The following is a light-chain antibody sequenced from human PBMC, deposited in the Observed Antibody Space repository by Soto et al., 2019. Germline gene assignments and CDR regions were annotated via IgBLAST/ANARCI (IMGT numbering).Light chain of an antibody. CDR1: SSALGTYNY. Sequence: QSVLTQPASVSGPPGQSITISCTETSSALGTYNYVSWYQQHPGKAPKLLIYDVYSRPSGVSTRFSGSKSGNTASLTISGLQAEDEADYYCSSHRAATTPYVFVTGTKVTVL. CDR3: SSHRAATTPYV. V-gene: IGLV2-14*03. J-gene: IGLJ1*01. CDR2: DVY.